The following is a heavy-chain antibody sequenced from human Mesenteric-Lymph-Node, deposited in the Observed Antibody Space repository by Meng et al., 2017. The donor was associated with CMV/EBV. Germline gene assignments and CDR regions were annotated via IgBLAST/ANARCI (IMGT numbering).Heavy chain of an antibody. CDR1: GFTFSAYG. CDR2: IRPDTSGD. V-gene: IGHV3-30*02. Sequence: GGSLRLSCAASGFTFSAYGMHWVRQAPGKGLEWVSFIRPDTSGDYYTDSVKGRFTISRDTSKNTLYLQMNSLRAEDMAVYYCAKTPGRWETLDFWGQGTLVTVSS. D-gene: IGHD1-26*01. J-gene: IGHJ4*02. CDR3: AKTPGRWETLDF.